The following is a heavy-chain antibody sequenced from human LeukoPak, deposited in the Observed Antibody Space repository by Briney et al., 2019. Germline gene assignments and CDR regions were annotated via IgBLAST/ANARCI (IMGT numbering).Heavy chain of an antibody. CDR2: IYSGGYT. CDR3: ARGKYSSGWFDY. Sequence: GGSLRLSCAVSGFTVSSNYMSWVRQAPGKGLEWVSIIYSGGYTFYADSVKGRFTISRDNSKNTLYLQMNSLRAEDTAVYYCARGKYSSGWFDYWGQGTLVTVSS. V-gene: IGHV3-53*01. CDR1: GFTVSSNY. D-gene: IGHD6-19*01. J-gene: IGHJ4*02.